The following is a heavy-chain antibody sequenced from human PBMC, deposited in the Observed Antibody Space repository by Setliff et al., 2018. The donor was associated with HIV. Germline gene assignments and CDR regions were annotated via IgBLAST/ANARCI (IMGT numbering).Heavy chain of an antibody. V-gene: IGHV3-7*01. J-gene: IGHJ3*02. Sequence: PGESLKISCAASGFRFRSYWMSWVRQAPGKGLESVANVKQDGTETLYVDSVKGRFTISRDNANNLVYLQMNSLRVEDTSIYFCARGHRTSDGLDMWGQGTMVTVSS. CDR3: ARGHRTSDGLDM. CDR1: GFRFRSYW. CDR2: VKQDGTET. D-gene: IGHD2-2*01.